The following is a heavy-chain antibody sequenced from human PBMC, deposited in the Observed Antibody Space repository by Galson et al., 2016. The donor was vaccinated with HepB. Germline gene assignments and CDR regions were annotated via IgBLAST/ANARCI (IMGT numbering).Heavy chain of an antibody. J-gene: IGHJ6*04. CDR1: GFIFSSFA. D-gene: IGHD6-6*01. CDR2: FSSRVDKP. V-gene: IGHV3-23*01. CDR3: ARGTASRPGYYYALDV. Sequence: SLRLSCATSGFIFSSFAMSWVSQAPGKGLEWVSTFSSRVDKPYSANSARGRFTISSDNSKKTLYLPMNSLSAEDTAVYFCARGTASRPGYYYALDVWGKGTTVTVSS.